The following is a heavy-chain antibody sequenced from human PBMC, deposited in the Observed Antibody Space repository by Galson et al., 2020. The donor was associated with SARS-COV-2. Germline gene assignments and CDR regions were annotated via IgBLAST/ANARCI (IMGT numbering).Heavy chain of an antibody. CDR3: ARDTPLRTYYYMDV. Sequence: GGSLRLSCAASGFTFSSYAMHWVRQAPGKGLEWVAVISYDGSNKYYADSVKGRFTISRDNSKNTLYLQMNSLRAEDTAVYYCARDTPLRTYYYMDVWGKGTTVTVSS. D-gene: IGHD5-12*01. V-gene: IGHV3-30*04. J-gene: IGHJ6*03. CDR1: GFTFSSYA. CDR2: ISYDGSNK.